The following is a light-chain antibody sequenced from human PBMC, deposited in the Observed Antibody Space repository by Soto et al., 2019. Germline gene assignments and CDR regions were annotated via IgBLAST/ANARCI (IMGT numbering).Light chain of an antibody. Sequence: DIQMTQSPSSLSASVGDRVTITCRASQGISNYLAWYQQKPGKLPKLLIYEASTLQSGVPSRFSGISFGIDCTRTISTLQPEDVAAYSGEKDNSASFTFGRGTKVDIK. CDR3: EKDNSASFT. V-gene: IGKV1-27*01. CDR2: EAS. J-gene: IGKJ3*01. CDR1: QGISNY.